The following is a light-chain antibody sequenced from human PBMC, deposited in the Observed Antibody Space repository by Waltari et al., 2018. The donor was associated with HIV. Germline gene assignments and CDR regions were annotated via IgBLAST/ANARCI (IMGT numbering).Light chain of an antibody. Sequence: QSALTQPASVSGSPGQSITISCTGSSGDIGSFNYVSWYQQHPGKVPKLMIDEVSNRPSGISNRFSGSKSGNTASLTISGLQAEDEADYYCSSYTSSSTLFGGGTKLTVL. CDR3: SSYTSSSTL. CDR1: SGDIGSFNY. CDR2: EVS. J-gene: IGLJ2*01. V-gene: IGLV2-14*01.